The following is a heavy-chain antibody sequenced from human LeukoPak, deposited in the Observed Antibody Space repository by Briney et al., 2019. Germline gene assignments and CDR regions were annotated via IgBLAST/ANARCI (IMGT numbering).Heavy chain of an antibody. J-gene: IGHJ4*02. CDR1: GGSISSSIW. CDR2: IYHSGST. Sequence: SGTLSLTCAVSGGSISSSIWWSWVRQPPGKGLEWIGEIYHSGSTNYNPSLKSRVTISVDKSKNQFSLKLSSVTAADTAVYYCASYRSGYPYFDYWGQGTLVTVSS. D-gene: IGHD3-22*01. CDR3: ASYRSGYPYFDY. V-gene: IGHV4-4*02.